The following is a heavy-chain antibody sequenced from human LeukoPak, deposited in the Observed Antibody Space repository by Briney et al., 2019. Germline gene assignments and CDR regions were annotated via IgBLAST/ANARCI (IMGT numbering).Heavy chain of an antibody. CDR1: GYTFTSYG. D-gene: IGHD4-17*01. V-gene: IGHV1-18*01. CDR2: ISAYNGNT. Sequence: GASVKVSCKASGYTFTSYGISWVRQAPGQGLEWMGWISAYNGNTNYAQKLQGRVTMTTDTSTSTACMELRSLRSDDTAVYYCARGSGLTTVTTIRYWGQGTLVTVSS. CDR3: ARGSGLTTVTTIRY. J-gene: IGHJ4*02.